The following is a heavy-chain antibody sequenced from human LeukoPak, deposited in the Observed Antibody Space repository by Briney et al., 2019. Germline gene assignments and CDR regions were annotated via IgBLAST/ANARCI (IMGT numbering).Heavy chain of an antibody. V-gene: IGHV4-59*01. J-gene: IGHJ6*03. CDR2: IHYSGST. CDR3: ARTVGSSWYYYYYYMDV. Sequence: SETLSLTCTVSGGSINNYYWSWIRQPPGKGLEWIGYIHYSGSTNYNPSLKSRVTISVDTSKNQFSLKLSSVTAADTAVYYCARTVGSSWYYYYYYMDVWGKGTTVIISS. CDR1: GGSINNYY. D-gene: IGHD6-13*01.